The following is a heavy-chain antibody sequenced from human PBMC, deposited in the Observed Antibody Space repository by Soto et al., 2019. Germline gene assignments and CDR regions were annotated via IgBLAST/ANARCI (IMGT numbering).Heavy chain of an antibody. Sequence: GGSLRLSCAASGFTFSSYAMSWVRQAPGKGLEWVSALSGSGGSTYYADSVKGRFTISRDNSKNTLYLQMNSLRAEETAVYYCGKDGDYDCVWGSYRYFDYWGQGTLVTVSS. CDR3: GKDGDYDCVWGSYRYFDY. J-gene: IGHJ4*02. CDR2: LSGSGGST. CDR1: GFTFSSYA. V-gene: IGHV3-23*01. D-gene: IGHD3-16*02.